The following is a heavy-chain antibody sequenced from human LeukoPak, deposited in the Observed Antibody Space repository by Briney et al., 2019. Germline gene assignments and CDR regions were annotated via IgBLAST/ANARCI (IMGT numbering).Heavy chain of an antibody. CDR3: ASTDYYDSSGYYYGMDV. J-gene: IGHJ6*02. Sequence: SETLSLTCTVSGGSISSYYWSWIRQPAAKGLAWIGYFYDSGSTNYNPSLKSRVTISVDTSKNQFSLKLSSVTAADTAVYYCASTDYYDSSGYYYGMDVWGQGTTVTVSS. D-gene: IGHD3-22*01. CDR2: FYDSGST. V-gene: IGHV4-59*01. CDR1: GGSISSYY.